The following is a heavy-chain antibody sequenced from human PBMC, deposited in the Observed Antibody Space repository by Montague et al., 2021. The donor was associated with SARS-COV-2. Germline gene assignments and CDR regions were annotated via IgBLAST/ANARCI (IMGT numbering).Heavy chain of an antibody. Sequence: SLRLSCAASGFTLSSYAMSWVRQAPGKGLEWVSAISGSVGSTYYSDSXXGRFTISRDNSKNTLYLQMNSVRAEDTAVYYCARHREPLYYADDFDYWGQGTLVTVSS. V-gene: IGHV3-23*01. J-gene: IGHJ4*02. CDR2: ISGSVGST. CDR3: ARHREPLYYADDFDY. CDR1: GFTLSSYA. D-gene: IGHD3-22*01.